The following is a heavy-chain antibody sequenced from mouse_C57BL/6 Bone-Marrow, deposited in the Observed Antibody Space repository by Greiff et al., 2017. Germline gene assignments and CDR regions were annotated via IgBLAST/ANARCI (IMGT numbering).Heavy chain of an antibody. J-gene: IGHJ3*01. CDR1: GYTFTSYT. D-gene: IGHD2-2*01. CDR3: ARFVYYGYEVYAPWFAY. CDR2: INPSSGYT. Sequence: VQLQQSGAELARPGASVKMSCKASGYTFTSYTLHWVKQRPGQGLEWIGYINPSSGYTKYNQKFKDKATLTADKSSSTAYMQLSILTSEDSAVYYCARFVYYGYEVYAPWFAYWRQRTLLTVSA. V-gene: IGHV1-4*01.